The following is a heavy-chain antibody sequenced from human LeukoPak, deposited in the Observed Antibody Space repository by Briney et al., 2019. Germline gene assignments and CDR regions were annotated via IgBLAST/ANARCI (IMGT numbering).Heavy chain of an antibody. CDR3: ATSRYNYYYMDV. V-gene: IGHV3-74*01. CDR1: GFTFSSYW. CDR2: IDTDGSNT. J-gene: IGHJ6*03. Sequence: GGSLRLSCAASGFTFSSYWMQWVRQAPGKGLVWVSRIDTDGSNTDYADSVKGRFTISRDNAKNTLYLQMNSLKAEDTAVYYFATSRYNYYYMDVWGKGTTLTLSS.